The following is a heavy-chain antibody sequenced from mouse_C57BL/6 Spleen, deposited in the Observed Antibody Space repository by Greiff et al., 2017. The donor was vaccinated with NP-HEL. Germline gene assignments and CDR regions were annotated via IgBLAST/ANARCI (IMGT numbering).Heavy chain of an antibody. J-gene: IGHJ1*03. CDR3: TRGYYGGRYFDV. V-gene: IGHV1-15*01. CDR2: IDPETGGT. Sequence: QVQLQQSGAELVRPGASVTLSCKASGYTFTDYEMHWVKQTPVHGLEWIGAIDPETGGTAYNQKFKGKAILTADKSSSTAYMELRSLTSEDSAVYYCTRGYYGGRYFDVWGTGTTVTVSS. D-gene: IGHD1-1*02. CDR1: GYTFTDYE.